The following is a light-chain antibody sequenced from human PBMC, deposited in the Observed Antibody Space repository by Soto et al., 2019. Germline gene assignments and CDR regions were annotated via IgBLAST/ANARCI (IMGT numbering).Light chain of an antibody. CDR3: QQYNNWPWT. CDR2: GAS. CDR1: QSISDT. Sequence: EIVMTQSPATLSLSPGGRPTLSCRASQSISDTLAWYQQKPGQAPRLLIHGASTRATGFPARFSGSGSGTDFTLTISSLQSEDFAVYYCQQYNNWPWTFGQGTKVDI. J-gene: IGKJ1*01. V-gene: IGKV3-15*01.